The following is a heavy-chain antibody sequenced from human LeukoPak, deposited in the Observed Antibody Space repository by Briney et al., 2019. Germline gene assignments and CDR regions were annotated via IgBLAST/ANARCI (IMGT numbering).Heavy chain of an antibody. CDR3: ARVDGEMPSIVDY. CDR1: GYTFASYG. V-gene: IGHV1-18*01. J-gene: IGHJ4*02. CDR2: ISAYNGHI. Sequence: APVKVSCKASGYTFASYGISWVRQAPGQGLEWMGWISAYNGHIDYAQNFQGRVTMTTDTSTTTAYMELRSLRSDDTAVYYCARVDGEMPSIVDYWGQGTLITVSS. D-gene: IGHD5-24*01.